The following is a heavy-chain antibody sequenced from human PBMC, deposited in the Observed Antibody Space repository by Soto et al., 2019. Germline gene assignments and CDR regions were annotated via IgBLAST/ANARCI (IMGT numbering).Heavy chain of an antibody. V-gene: IGHV1-69*13. J-gene: IGHJ6*02. CDR2: IIPIFGTA. D-gene: IGHD3-22*01. CDR3: ARVHDSSGSYYYYYGMDV. Sequence: SVKVSCKASGGTFSSYAISWVRQAPGQGLEWMGGIIPIFGTANYAQKFQGRVTITADESTSTAYMELSSLRSEDTAVYYCARVHDSSGSYYYYYGMDVWGQGTTVTVSS. CDR1: GGTFSSYA.